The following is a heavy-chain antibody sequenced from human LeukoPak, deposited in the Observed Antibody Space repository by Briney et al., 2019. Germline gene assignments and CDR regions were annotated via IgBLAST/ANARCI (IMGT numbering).Heavy chain of an antibody. CDR2: IIPIFGTA. CDR1: GGTFSSYA. D-gene: IGHD1-7*01. CDR3: ARTSTGTTVRDYYFDY. Sequence: GSSVKVSCKASGGTFSSYAISWVRQAPGQGLEWMGGIIPIFGTANYAQKFQGRVTITTDESTSTAYMELSSLRSEDTAVYYCARTSTGTTVRDYYFDYWGQGTLVTVSS. J-gene: IGHJ4*02. V-gene: IGHV1-69*05.